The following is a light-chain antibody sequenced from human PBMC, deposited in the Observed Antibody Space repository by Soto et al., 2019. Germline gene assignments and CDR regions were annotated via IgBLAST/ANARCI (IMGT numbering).Light chain of an antibody. Sequence: DIQVTQSPSSLSASVGDRVTITCRASQTISKYLNWYQQKPGKAPKLLIYAASSFQSGVPSRFSGGGSGTDFTLTINSLQPEDFATYYCQQSFSTPFTFGQGTRLEIK. CDR2: AAS. V-gene: IGKV1-39*01. J-gene: IGKJ5*01. CDR1: QTISKY. CDR3: QQSFSTPFT.